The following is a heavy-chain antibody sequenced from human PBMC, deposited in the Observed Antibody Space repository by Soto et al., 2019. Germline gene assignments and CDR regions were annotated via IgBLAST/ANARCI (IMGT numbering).Heavy chain of an antibody. D-gene: IGHD2-2*01. J-gene: IGHJ6*02. CDR2: INHSGST. CDR3: ARGEWGGDIVVVPAAMYYYYGMDV. CDR1: GGSFSGYY. Sequence: QVQLQQWGAGLLKPSETLSLTCAVYGGSFSGYYWSWIRQPPGKGLEWIGEINHSGSTNYNPSLKSRVTISEDTSKNQGSLKLSSVTAADTAVYYCARGEWGGDIVVVPAAMYYYYGMDVWGQGTTVTVSS. V-gene: IGHV4-34*01.